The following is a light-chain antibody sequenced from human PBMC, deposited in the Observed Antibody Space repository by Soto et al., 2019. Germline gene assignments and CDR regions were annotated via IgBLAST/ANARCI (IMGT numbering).Light chain of an antibody. CDR3: QHSYSSPST. V-gene: IGKV1-39*01. CDR1: QTITNY. Sequence: DLQMTQSPSSLSASVGDRVTITCRASQTITNYLNWYQQKPGKAPKLPIYVASTLLSGVPSMFTVVGSGTDFTLTIDSLQPEDFATYFSQHSYSSPSTFGQGTKVEI. J-gene: IGKJ1*01. CDR2: VAS.